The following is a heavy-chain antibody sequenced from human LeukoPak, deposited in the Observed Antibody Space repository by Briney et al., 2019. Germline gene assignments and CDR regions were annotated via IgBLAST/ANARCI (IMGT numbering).Heavy chain of an antibody. J-gene: IGHJ4*02. D-gene: IGHD1-1*01. V-gene: IGHV3-23*01. CDR2: ISSSGTSK. Sequence: GGSLRLSCAASGFPFGSHAMKWVRQAPGKGLEWVSVISSSGTSKYYIDSVEDRFTISRDNSNNTLYLQMYNLRADDTAVYYCARGYDYFDYWGQGTLVTVSS. CDR1: GFPFGSHA. CDR3: ARGYDYFDY.